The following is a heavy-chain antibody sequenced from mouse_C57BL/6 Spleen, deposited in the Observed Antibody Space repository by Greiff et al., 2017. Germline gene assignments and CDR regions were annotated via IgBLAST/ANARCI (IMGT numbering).Heavy chain of an antibody. J-gene: IGHJ4*01. CDR1: GYTFTSYW. CDR2: IDPSDSYT. D-gene: IGHD1-1*01. Sequence: QVQLQQPGAELVMPGASVKLSCKASGYTFTSYWMHWVKQRPGQGLEWIGEIDPSDSYTNYNQKFKGKSTLTVDKSSSTAYMQLSSLTSEDSAVYYCARRGTVVAKLYYYAMDYWGQGTTLTVSS. CDR3: ARRGTVVAKLYYYAMDY. V-gene: IGHV1-69*01.